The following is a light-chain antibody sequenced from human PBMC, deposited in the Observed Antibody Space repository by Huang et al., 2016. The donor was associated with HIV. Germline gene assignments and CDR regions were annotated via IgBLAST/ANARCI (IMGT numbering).Light chain of an antibody. CDR2: GAS. J-gene: IGKJ3*01. CDR1: QSIKKY. V-gene: IGKV1-39*01. Sequence: DIQMTQSPSSLSAYVGVRVTITCRASQSIKKYLNWYQQKPGKAPKMLIYGASSLQRGVPSRFSGSGSGTDFTLTISSLQPEDFATYYCQQSYSTLLFTFGPGTKVDI. CDR3: QQSYSTLLFT.